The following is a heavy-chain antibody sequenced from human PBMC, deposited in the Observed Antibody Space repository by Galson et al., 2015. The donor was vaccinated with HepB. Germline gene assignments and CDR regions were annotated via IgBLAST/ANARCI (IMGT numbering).Heavy chain of an antibody. CDR3: ARGSRVRGVRDDY. D-gene: IGHD3-10*01. Sequence: SVKVSCKASGGTFSSYAISWVRQAPGQGLEWMGRIIPILGIANYAQKFQGRVTITADKSTSTAYMELSSLRSEDTAVYYCARGSRVRGVRDDYWGQGTLVTVSS. CDR2: IIPILGIA. V-gene: IGHV1-69*04. J-gene: IGHJ4*02. CDR1: GGTFSSYA.